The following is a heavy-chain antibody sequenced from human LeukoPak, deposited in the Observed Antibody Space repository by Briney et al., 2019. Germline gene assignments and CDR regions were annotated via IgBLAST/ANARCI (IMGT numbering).Heavy chain of an antibody. CDR1: GGSFSDYF. CDR3: ARDVVVVPASIHYGMDV. J-gene: IGHJ6*02. D-gene: IGHD2-2*01. CDR2: INHSGRT. V-gene: IGHV4-34*01. Sequence: PSETLSLTCAVYGGSFSDYFWGWIRQPPGKGLEWIGEINHSGRTYYNPSLKSRVTISVDTSKNQFSLNLSSVTAADTAVYYCARDVVVVPASIHYGMDVWGQGTTVTVSS.